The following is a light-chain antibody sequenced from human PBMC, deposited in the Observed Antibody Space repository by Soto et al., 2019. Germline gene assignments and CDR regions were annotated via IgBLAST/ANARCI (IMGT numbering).Light chain of an antibody. CDR3: MQSRQALS. CDR2: LAS. Sequence: DIVMTQSPLSLPVTPGEPASISCRSSQSLLYSDGYNYLDWYLQKPGQSPQLLIYLASNRASGVPDRFRGSGSGTDFTLKINTVEAEDVGVYYCMQSRQALSFGGGTKVEIK. V-gene: IGKV2-28*01. CDR1: QSLLYSDGYNY. J-gene: IGKJ4*01.